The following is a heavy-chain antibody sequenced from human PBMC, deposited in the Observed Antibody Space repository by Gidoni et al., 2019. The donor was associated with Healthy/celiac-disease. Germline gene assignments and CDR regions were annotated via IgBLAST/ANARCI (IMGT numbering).Heavy chain of an antibody. CDR2: ISGSGGST. Sequence: EVQLLESGGGLVQPGGSLRLSCAASGFTFSSYAMSWVRQAPGKGLEGVSAISGSGGSTYYADSGKGRFTISRDNSKNTLYLQMSSLRAEDTAVYYCAKDSLDYGAFDYWGQGTLVTVSS. J-gene: IGHJ4*02. CDR1: GFTFSSYA. CDR3: AKDSLDYGAFDY. V-gene: IGHV3-23*01. D-gene: IGHD4-17*01.